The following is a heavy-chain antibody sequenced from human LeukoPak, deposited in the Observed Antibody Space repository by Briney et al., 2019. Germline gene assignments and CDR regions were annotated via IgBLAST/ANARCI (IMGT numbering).Heavy chain of an antibody. J-gene: IGHJ4*02. CDR1: GFIFSGSW. D-gene: IGHD2-15*01. Sequence: GGSLRLSCTASGFIFSGSWMAWIRQAPGKGLEWVAIIKKDGSEKYYVDSMKGRFTISRDNAKNSLFLQMNSLRAEDTAMYYCTTDTWYSAGHWGQGTLVTVSS. V-gene: IGHV3-7*03. CDR2: IKKDGSEK. CDR3: TTDTWYSAGH.